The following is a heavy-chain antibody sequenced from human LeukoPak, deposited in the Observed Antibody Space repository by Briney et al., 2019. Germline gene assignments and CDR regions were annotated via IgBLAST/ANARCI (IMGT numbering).Heavy chain of an antibody. D-gene: IGHD6-13*01. CDR3: ARREAVGGTYYDY. V-gene: IGHV1-18*01. Sequence: ASVKVSCKASGYTFTSYGICWVRQAPGQGLEWMGWISGYNGNTDYAQKLHGRVTMTTDTSTTTAYMELRSLRSDDTAVYYCARREAVGGTYYDYWGQGTLVTVSS. CDR1: GYTFTSYG. CDR2: ISGYNGNT. J-gene: IGHJ4*02.